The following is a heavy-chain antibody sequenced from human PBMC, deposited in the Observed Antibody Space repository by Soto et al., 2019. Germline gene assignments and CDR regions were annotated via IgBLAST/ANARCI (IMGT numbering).Heavy chain of an antibody. Sequence: PGGSLRLSCAASGFTFSGYAMSWVRQAPGKGLEWVSAISGSGGSTYYADSVKGRFTISRDNSKNTLYLQMNSLRAEDTAVYYCAKERGTYYDFWSGYYRDYGMDVWGQGTTVTVSS. V-gene: IGHV3-23*01. CDR1: GFTFSGYA. D-gene: IGHD3-3*01. CDR3: AKERGTYYDFWSGYYRDYGMDV. CDR2: ISGSGGST. J-gene: IGHJ6*02.